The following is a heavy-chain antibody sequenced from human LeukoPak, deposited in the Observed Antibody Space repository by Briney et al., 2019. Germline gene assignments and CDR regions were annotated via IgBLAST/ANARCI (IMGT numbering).Heavy chain of an antibody. D-gene: IGHD4-17*01. V-gene: IGHV3-21*01. Sequence: PGGSLRLSCAASGFTFSNFTMNWVRQAPGKGLEWVSSISGSSNSIYYADSVKGRFTVSRDNAKNSLYLLMTSLRTEDTAVYYCARGSMTTVRFHYWGQGTLVTVSS. CDR2: ISGSSNSI. J-gene: IGHJ4*02. CDR3: ARGSMTTVRFHY. CDR1: GFTFSNFT.